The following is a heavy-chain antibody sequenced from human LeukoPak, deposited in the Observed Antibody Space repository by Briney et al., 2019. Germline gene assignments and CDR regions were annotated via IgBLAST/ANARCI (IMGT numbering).Heavy chain of an antibody. D-gene: IGHD2/OR15-2a*01. V-gene: IGHV3-21*04. CDR3: AKEALSSMVPRGLLDY. CDR1: GFTFSSYA. Sequence: KPGGSLRLSCSASGFTFSSYAMSWVRQAPGRGLEWVSSISSSSSYICYADSVKGRFTISRDNAKNSLYLQMNSLRPEDTAVYYCAKEALSSMVPRGLLDYWGQGTLVTVSS. CDR2: ISSSSSYI. J-gene: IGHJ4*02.